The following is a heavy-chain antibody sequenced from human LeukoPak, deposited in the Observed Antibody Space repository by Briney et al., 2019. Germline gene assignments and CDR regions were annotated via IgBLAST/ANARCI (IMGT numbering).Heavy chain of an antibody. D-gene: IGHD6-19*01. CDR3: ARVGGEQWLVIGGY. Sequence: ASVTVSCKASGYTFTNYGISWVRQAPGQGLEWMGWISASNGNTNYAQRLQGRVTMTTDTSTSTAYMELRSLRSDDTAVYYCARVGGEQWLVIGGYWGQGTPVAVSS. V-gene: IGHV1-18*01. CDR2: ISASNGNT. CDR1: GYTFTNYG. J-gene: IGHJ4*02.